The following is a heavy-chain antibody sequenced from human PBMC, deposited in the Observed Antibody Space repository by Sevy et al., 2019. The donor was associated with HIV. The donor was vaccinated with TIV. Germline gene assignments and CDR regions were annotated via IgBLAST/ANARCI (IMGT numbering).Heavy chain of an antibody. CDR2: ISSSSNYI. Sequence: GGSLRLSCAASGFTVSTYTMNWVRQAPGKGLEWVSSISSSSNYIYYADSLKGRFTISRDNAKNSVYLQMNSLRAEDTAVYYCARPYGSGSWEAFDIWGQGTMVTVSS. CDR3: ARPYGSGSWEAFDI. V-gene: IGHV3-21*01. J-gene: IGHJ3*02. D-gene: IGHD3-10*01. CDR1: GFTVSTYT.